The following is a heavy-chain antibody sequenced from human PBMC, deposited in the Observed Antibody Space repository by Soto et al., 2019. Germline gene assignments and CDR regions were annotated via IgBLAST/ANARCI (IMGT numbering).Heavy chain of an antibody. J-gene: IGHJ6*03. CDR1: GGTLSSYS. Sequence: QVQLVQSGPEVKKPGSSVKVSCKTSGGTLSSYSISWVRQAPGQGLEWVGRVITFVGKANVAQQCQGRVTITADRSTDTTYMELRRLTSDDTAVYYCARVTGGHYSGGNYMDVWGTGTTVTVSS. V-gene: IGHV1-69*08. CDR2: VITFVGKA. CDR3: ARVTGGHYSGGNYMDV. D-gene: IGHD2-8*02.